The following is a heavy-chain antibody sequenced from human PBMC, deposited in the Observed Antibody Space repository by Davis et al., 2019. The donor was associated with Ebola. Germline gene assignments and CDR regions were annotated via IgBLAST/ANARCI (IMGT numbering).Heavy chain of an antibody. D-gene: IGHD6-6*01. CDR3: ARDKGYSSSSGGVY. CDR1: GYTFTTFG. V-gene: IGHV1-18*01. Sequence: AASVKVSCKASGYTFTTFGISWVRQAPGQGLEWMGGMNPYSGNTNYAQKLQGRVTVTTDTSTSTAYMELRSLRSDDTAVYYCARDKGYSSSSGGVYWGQGTLVTVSS. J-gene: IGHJ4*02. CDR2: MNPYSGNT.